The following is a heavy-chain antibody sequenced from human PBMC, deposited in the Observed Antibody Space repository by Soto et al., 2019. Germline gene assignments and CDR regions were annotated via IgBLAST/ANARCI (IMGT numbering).Heavy chain of an antibody. Sequence: GGSLRLSCAASGFTFSSYAMSWVRQAPGKGLEWVSAISGSGGSTYYADSVKGRFTISRDNSKNTLYLQMNSLRAEDTAVYYCAKLGHLEPPGYCSGGSCYHGGYWGQETLVTVSS. CDR1: GFTFSSYA. D-gene: IGHD2-15*01. J-gene: IGHJ4*02. CDR3: AKLGHLEPPGYCSGGSCYHGGY. V-gene: IGHV3-23*01. CDR2: ISGSGGST.